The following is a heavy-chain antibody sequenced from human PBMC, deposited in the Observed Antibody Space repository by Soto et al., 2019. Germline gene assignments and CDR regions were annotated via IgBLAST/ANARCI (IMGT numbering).Heavy chain of an antibody. Sequence: PGGSLRLSCAASGLTFSSYWMHWVRQAPGKGLVWVSRINSDGSSTSDADFVKGRFTISRDNFKNTLYLQMNSLRAEDTAVYYCARGPFGDYDTSWFDPWGQGTLVTVSS. CDR3: ARGPFGDYDTSWFDP. CDR2: INSDGSST. D-gene: IGHD4-17*01. CDR1: GLTFSSYW. J-gene: IGHJ5*02. V-gene: IGHV3-74*01.